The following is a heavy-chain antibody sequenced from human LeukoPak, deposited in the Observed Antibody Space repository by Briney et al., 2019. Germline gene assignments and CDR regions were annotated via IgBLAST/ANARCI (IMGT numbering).Heavy chain of an antibody. CDR2: IDGSGDNT. J-gene: IGHJ4*02. D-gene: IGHD4-23*01. CDR3: AKADSYGGNSQLFDF. Sequence: GGSLRLSCAASGFTFSSYSMNWVRQAPGKGLEWVLGIDGSGDNTYYADSVKGRFTISRDNSKDTLTLQMNSLRVEDTAVYCAKADSYGGNSQLFDFWGQGTLVTVSS. CDR1: GFTFSSYS. V-gene: IGHV3-23*05.